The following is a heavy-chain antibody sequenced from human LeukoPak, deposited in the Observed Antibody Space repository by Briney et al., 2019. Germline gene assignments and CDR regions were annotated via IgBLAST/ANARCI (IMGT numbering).Heavy chain of an antibody. D-gene: IGHD3-3*01. J-gene: IGHJ5*02. CDR3: ASPYYDFWSGFRDWFDP. CDR1: GFTFSSYA. V-gene: IGHV4-39*01. CDR2: IYYSGST. Sequence: GSLRLSCAASGFTFSSYAMSWVRQAPGKGLEWIGSIYYSGSTYYNPSLKSRVTISVDTSKNQFSLKLSSVTAADTAVYYCASPYYDFWSGFRDWFDPWGQGTLVTVSS.